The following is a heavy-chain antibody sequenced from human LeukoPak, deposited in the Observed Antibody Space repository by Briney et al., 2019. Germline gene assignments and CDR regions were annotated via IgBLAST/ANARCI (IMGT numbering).Heavy chain of an antibody. CDR3: VRLMGSGWFDP. D-gene: IGHD1-26*01. Sequence: GGSLRLSCAASGFTVSSSPINWVRQAPGRGLEWVSVIYSGGNTFYADSVKGRFTISRHNSEDTLYLQMNSLSADDTAVYYCVRLMGSGWFDPWGQGTLVTVFS. V-gene: IGHV3-53*04. J-gene: IGHJ5*02. CDR2: IYSGGNT. CDR1: GFTVSSSP.